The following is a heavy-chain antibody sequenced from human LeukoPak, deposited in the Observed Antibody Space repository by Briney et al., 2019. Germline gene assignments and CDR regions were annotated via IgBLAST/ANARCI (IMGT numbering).Heavy chain of an antibody. Sequence: GGSLRLSCAASGFTLSSYSMNWVRQAPGKGLEWVSSISSSSSYIYYADSVKGRFTISRDNAKNSLYLQMNSLRAEDTAVYYCAREKDVGNDFSSGYPYYYYGMDVWGQGTTVTVSS. D-gene: IGHD3-3*01. J-gene: IGHJ6*02. CDR2: ISSSSSYI. CDR1: GFTLSSYS. V-gene: IGHV3-21*01. CDR3: AREKDVGNDFSSGYPYYYYGMDV.